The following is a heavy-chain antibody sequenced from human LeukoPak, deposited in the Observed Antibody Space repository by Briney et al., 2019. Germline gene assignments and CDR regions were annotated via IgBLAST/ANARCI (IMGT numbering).Heavy chain of an antibody. V-gene: IGHV4-61*01. Sequence: PSETLSLTCTVSGGSVSSGSYYWSWIRQPPGKGLEWIGYIYYSGSTNYNSSLKSRVTISVDTSKNQFSLKLSSVTAADTAVYYCARTWIQLWLFDYWGQGTLVTVSS. CDR2: IYYSGST. J-gene: IGHJ4*02. D-gene: IGHD5-18*01. CDR1: GGSVSSGSYY. CDR3: ARTWIQLWLFDY.